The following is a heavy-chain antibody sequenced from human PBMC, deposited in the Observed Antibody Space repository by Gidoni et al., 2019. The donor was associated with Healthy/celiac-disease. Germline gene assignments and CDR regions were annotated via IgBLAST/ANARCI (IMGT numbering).Heavy chain of an antibody. J-gene: IGHJ6*02. D-gene: IGHD4-17*01. CDR2: ISGSGGRT. Sequence: EVQLLESGGGLVQPGGSLRLSCGASGFTFSSHAMSWVRQAPGKGLELVYAISGSGGRTYYADSVKGRFTISRDNSKNTLYLQMNSLRDEDTAVYYCAKDRVSWTTVVIGYYYYYGMDVWGQGTTVTVSS. CDR3: AKDRVSWTTVVIGYYYYYGMDV. V-gene: IGHV3-23*01. CDR1: GFTFSSHA.